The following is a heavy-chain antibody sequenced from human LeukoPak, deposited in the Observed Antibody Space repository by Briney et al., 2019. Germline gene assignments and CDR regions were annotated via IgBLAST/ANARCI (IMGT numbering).Heavy chain of an antibody. J-gene: IGHJ4*02. D-gene: IGHD1/OR15-1a*01. Sequence: GESLKISCKGSGYTFTSFWIAWVRQMPGKGLEWMGMIDPGDSDARYSPSFQGQVTISVDKSITTAYPQWSSLEASDTAIYYCARHELGTSVDYWGQGTLVTVSS. CDR2: IDPGDSDA. CDR3: ARHELGTSVDY. CDR1: GYTFTSFW. V-gene: IGHV5-51*01.